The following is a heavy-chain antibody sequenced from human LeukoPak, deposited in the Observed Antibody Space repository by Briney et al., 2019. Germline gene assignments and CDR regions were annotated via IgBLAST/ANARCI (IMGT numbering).Heavy chain of an antibody. J-gene: IGHJ4*02. V-gene: IGHV3-53*01. Sequence: GGSLRLSCAASGFIVNTNYMSWVRQVPGKGLEWVSVIDSGGKTYYADSVKGRFTISRDNSKNTLYLQINSLRAEDTAVYYCARRAGAYSHPYDYWGQGTLVTVSS. CDR2: IDSGGKT. CDR3: ARRAGAYSHPYDY. CDR1: GFIVNTNY. D-gene: IGHD4/OR15-4a*01.